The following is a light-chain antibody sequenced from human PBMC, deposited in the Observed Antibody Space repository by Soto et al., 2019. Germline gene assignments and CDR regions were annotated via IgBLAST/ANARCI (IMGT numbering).Light chain of an antibody. V-gene: IGLV1-44*01. Sequence: QSVLTQPPSTSGTPGQRVTISCSGSSSNIGSNTVSWYQQLPGMAPKLLIYSDNQRPSGVPDRFSGSKSGTSASLAISGLQSEDEGDYYCAAWDDGLSGLVFGGGTKPTVL. CDR1: SSNIGSNT. J-gene: IGLJ2*01. CDR3: AAWDDGLSGLV. CDR2: SDN.